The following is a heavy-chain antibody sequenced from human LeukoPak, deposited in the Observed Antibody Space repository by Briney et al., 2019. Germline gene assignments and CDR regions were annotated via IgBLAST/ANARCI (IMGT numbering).Heavy chain of an antibody. CDR2: IRYDGSNK. J-gene: IGHJ6*03. Sequence: GGSLRLSCAASGFTVSSNYMSWVRQAPGKGLEWVAFIRYDGSNKYYADSVKGRFTISRDNSKNTLYLQMNSLRAEDTAVYYCAKPEDYYYYMDVWGKGTTVTISS. CDR3: AKPEDYYYYMDV. V-gene: IGHV3-30*02. CDR1: GFTVSSNY.